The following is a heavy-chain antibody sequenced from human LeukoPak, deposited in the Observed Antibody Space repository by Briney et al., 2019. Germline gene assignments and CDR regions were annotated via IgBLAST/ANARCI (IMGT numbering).Heavy chain of an antibody. CDR1: GGSISSYY. CDR2: IYTSGST. Sequence: SETLSLTCTVSGGSISSYYWSWIRQPAGKGLEWIGRIYTSGSTNYNPSHKSRVTMSVDTSKNQFSLKLSSVTAADTAVYYCAREPTYYYDSSGYIDYWGQGTLVTVSS. D-gene: IGHD3-22*01. CDR3: AREPTYYYDSSGYIDY. J-gene: IGHJ4*02. V-gene: IGHV4-4*07.